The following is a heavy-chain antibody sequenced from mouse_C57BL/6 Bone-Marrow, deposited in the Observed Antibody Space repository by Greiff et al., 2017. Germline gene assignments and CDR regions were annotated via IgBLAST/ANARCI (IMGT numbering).Heavy chain of an antibody. CDR1: GFTFSDYY. D-gene: IGHD2-1*01. CDR3: ARLIYYGNYVWFAY. Sequence: EVKLVESGGGLVQPGGSLKLSCAASGFTFSDYYMYWVRQTPEKRLEWVAYISNGGGSHYYPDTVKGRFTISRDNAKNTLYLQMSRLKSEDTAMYYCARLIYYGNYVWFAYGGQGTLVTVSA. V-gene: IGHV5-12*01. J-gene: IGHJ3*01. CDR2: ISNGGGSH.